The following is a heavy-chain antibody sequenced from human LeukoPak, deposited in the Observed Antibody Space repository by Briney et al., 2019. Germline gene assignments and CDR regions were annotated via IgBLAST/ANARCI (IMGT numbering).Heavy chain of an antibody. V-gene: IGHV4-4*07. CDR1: GGSISSYY. Sequence: PSETLSLTCTVSGGSISSYYWSWIRQPAGKGLEWIGRIYTSGSTNYNPSLKSRVTMSVDTSKNQFSLKLSSVTAADTAVYYCARDRARGYSYGFPYYYYYYMDVWGKGTPVTVSS. CDR2: IYTSGST. D-gene: IGHD5-18*01. J-gene: IGHJ6*03. CDR3: ARDRARGYSYGFPYYYYYYMDV.